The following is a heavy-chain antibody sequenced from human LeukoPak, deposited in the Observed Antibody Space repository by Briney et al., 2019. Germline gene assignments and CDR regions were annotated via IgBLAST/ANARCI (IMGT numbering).Heavy chain of an antibody. D-gene: IGHD6-13*01. Sequence: SVKVSCKASGLTFRTSAMQWVRQTRGQGLEWVGWTVLGSGDTNYAQSLKERLTITRDMSTSTAYMELSSLRSEDTAMYYCAAGFSNRGYIYWGQGTLVTVSS. CDR2: TVLGSGDT. J-gene: IGHJ4*02. CDR3: AAGFSNRGYIY. V-gene: IGHV1-58*02. CDR1: GLTFRTSA.